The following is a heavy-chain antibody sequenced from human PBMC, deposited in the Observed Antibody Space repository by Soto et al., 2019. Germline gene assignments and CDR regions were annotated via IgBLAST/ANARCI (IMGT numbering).Heavy chain of an antibody. Sequence: GGSLRLSCAASGFTFDSHAMTWLRQAPGKGLEWVSAISGNGSTTYYADSVKGRFTISRDNSKNTLFLQMNSLRAEDTAVYYCAKPYIGFFPAYRGQRTLVTGSS. CDR2: ISGNGSTT. J-gene: IGHJ1*01. CDR3: AKPYIGFFPAY. CDR1: GFTFDSHA. V-gene: IGHV3-23*01. D-gene: IGHD3-3*02.